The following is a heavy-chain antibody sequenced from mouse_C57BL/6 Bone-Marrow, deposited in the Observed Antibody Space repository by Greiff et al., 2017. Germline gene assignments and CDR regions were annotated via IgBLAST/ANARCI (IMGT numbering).Heavy chain of an antibody. V-gene: IGHV8-8*01. J-gene: IGHJ1*03. CDR1: GFSLSTFGMG. CDR2: IWWDDDK. CDR3: ARTPYSNYWYFDG. D-gene: IGHD2-5*01. Sequence: QVTLKESGPGILQPSQTLSLTCSFSGFSLSTFGMGVGWIRQPSGKGLEWLAHIWWDDDKYYNPALKSRLTISKDTSKNQVFLKIAKVDTADTATYFCARTPYSNYWYFDGWGTGTTVTVAS.